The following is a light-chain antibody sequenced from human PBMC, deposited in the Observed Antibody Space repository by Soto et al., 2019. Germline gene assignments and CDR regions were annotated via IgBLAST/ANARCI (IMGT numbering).Light chain of an antibody. CDR1: QSVSSY. Sequence: ILMTQSPATLTVSPRERVTLSCRASQSVSSYLAWYPQKPGQSPRLLIYGASSRATGIPDRFSAILYGTAGNLNLGRLETEDGPVYDGQQYGRSPRTFGQGTKV. J-gene: IGKJ1*01. CDR3: QQYGRSPRT. CDR2: GAS. V-gene: IGKV3-20*01.